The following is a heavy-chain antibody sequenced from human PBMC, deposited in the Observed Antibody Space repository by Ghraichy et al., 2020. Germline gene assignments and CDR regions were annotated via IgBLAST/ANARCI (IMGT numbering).Heavy chain of an antibody. V-gene: IGHV3-23*01. CDR1: GFTFSSYA. CDR3: AKALWGEAGPRNTHDF. Sequence: SCAASGFTFSSYAMTWVRQAPGKGLEWVAIISGSGDTTHHADSIQGRFTVSRDNSKSTLYLQMNRLKVEDTAVYYCAKALWGEAGPRNTHDFWGQGTLVTVSP. CDR2: ISGSGDTT. J-gene: IGHJ4*02. D-gene: IGHD2-21*01.